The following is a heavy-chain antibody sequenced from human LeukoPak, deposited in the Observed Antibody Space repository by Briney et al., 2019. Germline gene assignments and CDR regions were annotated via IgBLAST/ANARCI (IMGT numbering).Heavy chain of an antibody. V-gene: IGHV4-39*07. D-gene: IGHD3-16*01. CDR3: ARGGRYDYVWGRLWYFDL. CDR2: IYYSGST. Sequence: SETLSLTCTVSGGSISSSSYYWGWIRQPPGKGLEWIGSIYYSGSTNYNPSLKSRVTISVDTSKNQFSLKLSSVTAADTAVYYCARGGRYDYVWGRLWYFDLWGRGTLVTVSS. CDR1: GGSISSSSYY. J-gene: IGHJ2*01.